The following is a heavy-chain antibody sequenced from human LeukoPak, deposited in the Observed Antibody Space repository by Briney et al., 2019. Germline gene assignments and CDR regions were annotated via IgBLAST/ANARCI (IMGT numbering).Heavy chain of an antibody. CDR1: GFAFSSSW. V-gene: IGHV3-74*01. Sequence: GGSLRLSCAASGFAFSSSWMLWVRQGPGKGLVWVARINGDGTYTKYADSVKGRFTISRDNTKNTLYLQMNSLRVEDTAVYYCARDLSLSFDYWGWGTLVTVSS. J-gene: IGHJ4*02. CDR3: ARDLSLSFDY. CDR2: INGDGTYT.